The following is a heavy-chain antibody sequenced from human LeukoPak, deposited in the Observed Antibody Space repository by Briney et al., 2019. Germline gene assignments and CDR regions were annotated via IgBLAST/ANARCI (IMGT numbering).Heavy chain of an antibody. V-gene: IGHV1-18*01. CDR2: ISAHNGNT. J-gene: IGHJ6*02. Sequence: ALVKVSCKASGYTFTNYGISWVRQAPGQGLEWMGWISAHNGNTNYAQKLQGRVTMTTDTSTSTAYMELTSLRSDDTAVYYCGRDCSGGSCYSLVRYGMDVWGQGTTVTVSS. D-gene: IGHD2-15*01. CDR1: GYTFTNYG. CDR3: GRDCSGGSCYSLVRYGMDV.